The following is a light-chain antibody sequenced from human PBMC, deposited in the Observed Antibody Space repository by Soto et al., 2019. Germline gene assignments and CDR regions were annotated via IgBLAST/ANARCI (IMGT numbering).Light chain of an antibody. J-gene: IGLJ3*02. Sequence: QSALTQPRSVSGSPGQSVTISCSGTSSDVGRYNYVSWYQQHPGKAPKVMIYDVTERPSGVPDRFSGSKSGNTASLSISGLQAEDEADYYCCSYTGSYALWVFGGGTKVTVL. CDR3: CSYTGSYALWV. CDR1: SSDVGRYNY. CDR2: DVT. V-gene: IGLV2-11*01.